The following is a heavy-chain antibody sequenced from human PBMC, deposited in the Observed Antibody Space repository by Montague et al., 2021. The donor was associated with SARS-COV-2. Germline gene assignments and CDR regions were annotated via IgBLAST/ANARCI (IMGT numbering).Heavy chain of an antibody. V-gene: IGHV4-34*01. Sequence: SETLSLTCAAYGGSFSGYYWRWFRQPAGKERQWLVEINYSGSTKYNPPSKSRLTISVDTSKKQFSPKLSSVTAAETAVVYCSGGYQGRFLEWSSRQSTFDYWGQGTLVTVSS. J-gene: IGHJ4*02. CDR1: GGSFSGYY. CDR3: SGGYQGRFLEWSSRQSTFDY. CDR2: INYSGST. D-gene: IGHD3-3*01.